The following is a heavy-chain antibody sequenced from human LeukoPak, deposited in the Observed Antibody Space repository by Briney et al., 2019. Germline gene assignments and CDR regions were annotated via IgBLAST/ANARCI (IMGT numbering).Heavy chain of an antibody. CDR2: IWYDGSNK. D-gene: IGHD3-10*01. J-gene: IGHJ4*02. CDR1: EFIFSSYG. V-gene: IGHV3-30*02. CDR3: AKDLDYYNAGSYHPDY. Sequence: PGGSLRLSCEASEFIFSSYGMHWVRQAPGKGLEWVASIWYDGSNKYHADSVKGRFTISRDNSKSTLYLQMNSLRAEDTALYYCAKDLDYYNAGSYHPDYWGQGTLVTVSS.